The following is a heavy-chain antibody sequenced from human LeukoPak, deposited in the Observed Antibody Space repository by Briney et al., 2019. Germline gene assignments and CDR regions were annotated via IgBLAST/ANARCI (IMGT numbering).Heavy chain of an antibody. CDR1: GFIFSSYT. CDR2: ISDTSTYI. J-gene: IGHJ1*01. CDR3: TRAPPGRDGYSEY. D-gene: IGHD5-24*01. Sequence: GGSLRLSCAASGFIFSSYTMNWVRQAPGEGLEWASSISDTSTYIYYADSVEGRFTISRDNAKSSLFLQMNSLRAEDTAVYYCTRAPPGRDGYSEYWGQGTVVTVST. V-gene: IGHV3-21*01.